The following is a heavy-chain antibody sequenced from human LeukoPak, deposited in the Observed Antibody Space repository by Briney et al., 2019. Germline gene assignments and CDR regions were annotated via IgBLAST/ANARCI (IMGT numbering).Heavy chain of an antibody. Sequence: SETLSLTCAVSGGSISSNNWWSWVRQPPGKGLEWIGEIYHSGSTSYNPSLKSRVTISVDKSKNQFSLKLSSVTAADTAVYYCAREEHYGSGSDWGRGTLVIVSS. CDR2: IYHSGST. D-gene: IGHD3-10*01. CDR1: GGSISSNNW. CDR3: AREEHYGSGSD. V-gene: IGHV4-4*02. J-gene: IGHJ4*02.